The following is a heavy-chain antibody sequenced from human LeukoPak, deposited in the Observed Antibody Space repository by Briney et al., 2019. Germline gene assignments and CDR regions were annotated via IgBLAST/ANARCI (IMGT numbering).Heavy chain of an antibody. CDR2: VYYSGST. J-gene: IGHJ5*01. V-gene: IGHV4-59*01. CDR3: ATSKSHFDWFDS. Sequence: LSETVPHTCTVSGVSISSYYWSWIRQPPGKGLEWIGYVYYSGSTNYNPSLKGRVTISVDTSKNQFSLNLSSVTAADTAVYYCATSKSHFDWFDSGRQPTLVSVSS. D-gene: IGHD4-11*01. CDR1: GVSISSYY.